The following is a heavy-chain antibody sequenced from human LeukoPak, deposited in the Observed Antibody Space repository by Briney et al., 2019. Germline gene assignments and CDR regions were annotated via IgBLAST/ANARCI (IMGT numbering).Heavy chain of an antibody. V-gene: IGHV4-61*02. J-gene: IGHJ4*02. CDR2: IYTSGST. CDR3: ARYEAVAGVFDF. CDR1: GGSISSGTYY. D-gene: IGHD6-19*01. Sequence: SETLSLTCTVSGGSISSGTYYWNWIRQPAGKGLEWIGRIYTSGSTNYNPSLKSRFTISVDTSKNEFSLKLSSVTAADTAVYYCARYEAVAGVFDFWGQGTLVTVSS.